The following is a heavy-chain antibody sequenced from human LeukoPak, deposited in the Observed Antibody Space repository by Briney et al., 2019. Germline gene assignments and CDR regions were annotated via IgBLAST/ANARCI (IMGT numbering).Heavy chain of an antibody. CDR1: GGSISSYY. J-gene: IGHJ3*01. V-gene: IGHV4-59*12. CDR3: ARDRFALGSV. Sequence: KPSETLSLTCTVSGGSISSYYWNWIRQPPGKGLEWIGYIYYSGSTYYNPSLKSRVTISVDTSKNQFSLKLSSVTAADTAVYYCARDRFALGSVWGQGTMVTVSS. D-gene: IGHD1-26*01. CDR2: IYYSGST.